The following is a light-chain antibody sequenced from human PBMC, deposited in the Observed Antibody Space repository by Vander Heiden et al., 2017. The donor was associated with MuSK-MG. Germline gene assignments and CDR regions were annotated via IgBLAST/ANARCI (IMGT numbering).Light chain of an antibody. V-gene: IGLV2-11*01. J-gene: IGLJ3*02. CDR2: DVI. CDR1: SSDVGGYNY. Sequence: QSALTQPRSVSGSPGQSVTISCYGTSSDVGGYNYVAWYQQHPGKAPKLMIYDVITRPSGVPDRFSGSKSGNTASLTIAELQAEDEADYYCRAYAGSDTLGVFGGGTKLTVL. CDR3: RAYAGSDTLGV.